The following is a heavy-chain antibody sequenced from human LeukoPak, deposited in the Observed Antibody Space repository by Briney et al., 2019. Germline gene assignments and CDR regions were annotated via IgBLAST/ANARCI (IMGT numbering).Heavy chain of an antibody. CDR1: GYTFTSYA. D-gene: IGHD6-13*01. J-gene: IGHJ6*03. Sequence: ASVKVSCKASGYTFTSYAMNWVRQAPGQGLEWMGWINTNTGNPTYAQGFTGRFVFSLDTSVSTAYLQISSLKAEDTAVYYCARDGNQYSGSWFVYYYYYMDVWGKGTTVTVSS. CDR3: ARDGNQYSGSWFVYYYYYMDV. V-gene: IGHV7-4-1*02. CDR2: INTNTGNP.